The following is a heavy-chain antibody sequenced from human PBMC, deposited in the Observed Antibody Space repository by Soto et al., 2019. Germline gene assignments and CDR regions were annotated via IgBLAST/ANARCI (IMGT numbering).Heavy chain of an antibody. CDR2: IYYSGST. J-gene: IGHJ6*02. D-gene: IGHD6-13*01. V-gene: IGHV4-39*02. CDR3: ARDVAAAGNTPYYYYYGMDV. Sequence: PSETLSLTCTVSGGSISSSSYYWGWIRQPPGKGLEWIGSIYYSGSTYYNPSLKSRVTISVDTSKNQFSLKLSSVTAADTAVYYCARDVAAAGNTPYYYYYGMDVWGQGTTVTVSS. CDR1: GGSISSSSYY.